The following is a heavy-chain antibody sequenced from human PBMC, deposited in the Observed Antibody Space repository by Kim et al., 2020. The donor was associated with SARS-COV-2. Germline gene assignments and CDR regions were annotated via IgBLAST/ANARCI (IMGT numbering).Heavy chain of an antibody. V-gene: IGHV1-46*01. CDR2: INPGGGTT. Sequence: ASVKVSCEASGYSFTSYYLHWVRQAPGQGREWMGVINPGGGTTSYAQKFQGRVTMTRDTSTSTVYMELSSLTSEDTAVYYCAREAARVRGSIHFYFDYWGQGTLVTVSS. CDR3: AREAARVRGSIHFYFDY. J-gene: IGHJ4*02. D-gene: IGHD3-10*01. CDR1: GYSFTSYY.